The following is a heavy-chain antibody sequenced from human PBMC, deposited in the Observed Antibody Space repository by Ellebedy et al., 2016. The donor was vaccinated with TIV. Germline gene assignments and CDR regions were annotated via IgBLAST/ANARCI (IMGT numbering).Heavy chain of an antibody. CDR1: GGTFSPYF. CDR2: INHSGST. J-gene: IGHJ6*02. V-gene: IGHV4-34*01. Sequence: SETLSLXXAVYGGTFSPYFWTWIRRPPGKGLEWIGEINHSGSTNYNPSLKSRVTISVDTSENQFSLRLSSVTAADTALYYCARTDLRYGMDVWGQGTTVTVSS. CDR3: ARTDLRYGMDV. D-gene: IGHD3/OR15-3a*01.